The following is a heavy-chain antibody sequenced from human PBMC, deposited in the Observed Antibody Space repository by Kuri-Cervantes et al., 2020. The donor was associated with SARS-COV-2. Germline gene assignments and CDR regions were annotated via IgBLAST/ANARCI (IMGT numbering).Heavy chain of an antibody. V-gene: IGHV3-9*01. CDR2: ISWNSGSI. CDR3: ATPGVPAANYYFDY. D-gene: IGHD2-2*01. CDR1: GFTFDDYA. J-gene: IGHJ4*02. Sequence: SLKISCAASGFTFDDYAMHWVRQAPGKGLEWVSGISWNSGSIGYADSVKGRFTISRDNAKNSLYLQMNSLRAEDTAVYYCATPGVPAANYYFDYWGQGTLVTVSS.